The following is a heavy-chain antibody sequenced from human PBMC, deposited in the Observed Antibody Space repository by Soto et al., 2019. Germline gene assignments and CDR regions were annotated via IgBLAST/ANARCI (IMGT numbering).Heavy chain of an antibody. CDR3: ARHQGRDILASAFDF. CDR2: IKRDGSAS. V-gene: IGHV3-7*03. CDR1: GFSFTSHW. D-gene: IGHD5-12*01. J-gene: IGHJ3*01. Sequence: EVQLVESGGGLVQPGESLRLSCAASGFSFTSHWMSWVRQAPGKGLEWVATIKRDGSASYYLGSLKGRFTISRDNANDSLFLEMTSLRAEYTAVYYCARHQGRDILASAFDFWGQGTKVTVSS.